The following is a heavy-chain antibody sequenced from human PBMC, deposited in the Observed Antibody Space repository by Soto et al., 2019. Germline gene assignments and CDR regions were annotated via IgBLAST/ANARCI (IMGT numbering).Heavy chain of an antibody. J-gene: IGHJ6*02. V-gene: IGHV3-48*02. D-gene: IGHD6-6*01. CDR3: AREARPYYYYGMDV. CDR2: ISSSSSTI. CDR1: GFTFSSYG. Sequence: GSLRLSCAASGFTFSSYGMNWVRQAPGKGLEWVSYISSSSSTIYYADSVKGRFTTSRDNAKNSLYLQMNSLRDEDTAVYYCAREARPYYYYGMDVWGQGTTVTVSS.